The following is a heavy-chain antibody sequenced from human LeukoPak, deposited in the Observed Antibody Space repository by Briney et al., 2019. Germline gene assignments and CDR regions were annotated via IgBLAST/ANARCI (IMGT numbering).Heavy chain of an antibody. CDR2: IYYSGST. CDR1: GGSISSYY. Sequence: SETLSLTCTVSGGSISSYYWSWIRQPPGEGLEWIGYIYYSGSTNYNPSLKSRVTISVDTSKSQFSLKLSSVTAADTAVYYCARVWGDIVVVPAAFDTWGQGTLVTVSS. D-gene: IGHD2-2*01. J-gene: IGHJ5*02. V-gene: IGHV4-59*08. CDR3: ARVWGDIVVVPAAFDT.